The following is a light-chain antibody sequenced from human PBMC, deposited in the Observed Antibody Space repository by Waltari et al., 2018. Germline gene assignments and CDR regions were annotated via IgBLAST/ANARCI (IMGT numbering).Light chain of an antibody. CDR3: CSFAGSSPHVV. Sequence: QSALTQPASVSGSPGQSNTISCTGTSSDVGTYNLVSWYQLHPGKAPKLIIYESTKRPSGVSSRFSGPKSGNTASLTISGLQAEDEADYYCCSFAGSSPHVVFGGGTKLTVL. J-gene: IGLJ2*01. CDR1: SSDVGTYNL. CDR2: EST. V-gene: IGLV2-23*01.